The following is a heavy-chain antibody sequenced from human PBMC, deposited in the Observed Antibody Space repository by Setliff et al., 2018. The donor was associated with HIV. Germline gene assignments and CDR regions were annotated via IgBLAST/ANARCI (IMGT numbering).Heavy chain of an antibody. CDR3: ARAPSCADSWCYMYYYYYYGMDV. V-gene: IGHV4-34*12. CDR2: IVDSGTT. J-gene: IGHJ6*02. CDR1: GGSLTNYY. Sequence: SETLSLTCTLYGGSLTNYYWTWIRQSPEKGLEWIGEIVDSGTTNYSPSLKSRVTISLDTSKKQFSLRLNSVTAADTGVYFCARAPSCADSWCYMYYYYYYGMDVWGLGTTVTV. D-gene: IGHD2-8*01.